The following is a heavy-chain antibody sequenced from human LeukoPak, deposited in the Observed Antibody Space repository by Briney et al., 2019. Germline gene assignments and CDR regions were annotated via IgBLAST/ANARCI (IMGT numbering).Heavy chain of an antibody. D-gene: IGHD3-10*01. CDR3: ARHSQYGTGSYYNCFDL. CDR1: GFDLADAD. Sequence: GGSLRLSRATSGFDLADADMSWVRRVPGKGLEWVSNINWNGRSTHYADSVRGRFTISRDNAKNSLSLQMSSLTAADTAFYYCARHSQYGTGSYYNCFDLWGQGTLVTVSS. J-gene: IGHJ5*02. CDR2: INWNGRST. V-gene: IGHV3-20*04.